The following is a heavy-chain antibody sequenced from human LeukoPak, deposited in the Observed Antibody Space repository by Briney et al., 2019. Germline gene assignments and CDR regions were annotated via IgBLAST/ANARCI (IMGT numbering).Heavy chain of an antibody. CDR3: ARGGGYYGSSVLYFNY. J-gene: IGHJ4*02. D-gene: IGHD3-22*01. CDR2: IYYTGNS. Sequence: SETLSLTCTVSGGSINGYSWTWIRQPPGKELEWIGYIYYTGNSYYNPSLKSPVTISVDTSKNQFSLKLSSVTAADTAVYFCARGGGYYGSSVLYFNYWGQGTLVTVSS. V-gene: IGHV4-59*01. CDR1: GGSINGYS.